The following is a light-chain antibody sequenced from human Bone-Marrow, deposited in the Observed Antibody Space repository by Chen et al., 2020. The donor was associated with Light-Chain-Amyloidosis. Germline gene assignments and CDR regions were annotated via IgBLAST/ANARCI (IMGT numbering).Light chain of an antibody. CDR1: NIGSTS. CDR3: QVWDRSSDRPV. V-gene: IGLV3-21*02. CDR2: DEC. J-gene: IGLJ3*02. Sequence: SYVLTQPSSVSGAPGQTSTIACGGTNIGSTSVHWYQQTPGQAPLLGVYDECDRPSGIPVRLSGSNSGNTATLTISRVEAGDEADYYCQVWDRSSDRPVFGGGTKLTVL.